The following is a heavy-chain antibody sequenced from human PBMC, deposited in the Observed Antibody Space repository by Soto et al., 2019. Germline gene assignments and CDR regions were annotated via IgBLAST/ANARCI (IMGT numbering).Heavy chain of an antibody. Sequence: QITLKESGPTLVKPTQPLTLTCTFSGFSLSTSGVGVVWIRQPPGKALEWLALIYWDDDKRYSPSLRSRLTITKDTSKNQVVLTMTNMDPVDTATYYCAQSSYDILTAQWFDPWGQGTLVTVSS. CDR2: IYWDDDK. CDR3: AQSSYDILTAQWFDP. V-gene: IGHV2-5*02. D-gene: IGHD3-9*01. J-gene: IGHJ5*02. CDR1: GFSLSTSGVG.